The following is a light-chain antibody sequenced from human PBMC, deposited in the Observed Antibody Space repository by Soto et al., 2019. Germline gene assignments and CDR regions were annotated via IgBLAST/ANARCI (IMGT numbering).Light chain of an antibody. J-gene: IGKJ4*01. CDR2: DAS. V-gene: IGKV3-20*01. CDR3: QQYGSSRI. CDR1: QSVNSQY. Sequence: EIVLTPSPCTLSLSPGERATLSCRASQSVNSQYLAWYQQRPGQAPRLVIYDASTRATGIPDRFSGSGSGTDFTLTSTGLEPEDFSVYYCQQYGSSRIFGGGTKVDIK.